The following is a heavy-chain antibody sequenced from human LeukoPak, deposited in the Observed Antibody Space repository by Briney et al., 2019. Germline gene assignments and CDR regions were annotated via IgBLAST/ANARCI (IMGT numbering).Heavy chain of an antibody. CDR3: ARLGLGGAFDI. CDR1: GDSVSSNSAV. D-gene: IGHD2-15*01. V-gene: IGHV6-1*01. J-gene: IGHJ3*02. CDR2: TYYRSKWYN. Sequence: SQTLSLTCAISGDSVSSNSAVLNWIRQSPSRGLEWLGRTYYRSKWYNDYAVSVKSRITIKPDTSKNQFSLQLNSATPEDTAVYYCARLGLGGAFDIWGQGTMVTVSS.